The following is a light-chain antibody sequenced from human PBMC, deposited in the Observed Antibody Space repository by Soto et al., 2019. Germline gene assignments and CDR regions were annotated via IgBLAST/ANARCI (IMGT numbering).Light chain of an antibody. CDR2: VAS. CDR3: QQTFSPPYT. V-gene: IGKV1-39*01. J-gene: IGKJ2*01. CDR1: QSISNS. Sequence: DIQMTQSLSSLSASVGDTVTITCRASQSISNSLSWYQQKPGKAPKFLIYVASTLQRGVPSRFSGSGSGIDFTLTISSLQPEDVATYYCQQTFSPPYTFGQGTKLEIK.